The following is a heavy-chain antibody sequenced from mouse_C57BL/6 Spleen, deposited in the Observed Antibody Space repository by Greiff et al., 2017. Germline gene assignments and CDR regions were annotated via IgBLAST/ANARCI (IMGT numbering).Heavy chain of an antibody. CDR3: ARRDYDGGRDY. D-gene: IGHD2-4*01. J-gene: IGHJ4*01. CDR2: INPNNGGT. V-gene: IGHV1-26*01. CDR1: GYTFTDYY. Sequence: EVQLQQSGPELVKPGASVKISCKASGYTFTDYYMNWVKQSHGKSLEWIGDINPNNGGTSYNQKFKGKATLTVDKSSSTAYMELRSLTSEDSAVYYCARRDYDGGRDYWGQGTSVTVSS.